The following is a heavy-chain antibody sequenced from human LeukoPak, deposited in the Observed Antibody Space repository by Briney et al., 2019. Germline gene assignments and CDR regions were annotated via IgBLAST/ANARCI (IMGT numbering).Heavy chain of an antibody. J-gene: IGHJ4*02. CDR3: ASPDAAMESAFDY. D-gene: IGHD5-18*01. Sequence: ASVKVSCKASGGTFSRYAINWVRQAPGQGLEWMGGIISIFGTANYAQRFQGRVTITTDESMSTAYMELSSLRSEDTAVYYCASPDAAMESAFDYWGQGTLLTVSS. CDR1: GGTFSRYA. V-gene: IGHV1-69*05. CDR2: IISIFGTA.